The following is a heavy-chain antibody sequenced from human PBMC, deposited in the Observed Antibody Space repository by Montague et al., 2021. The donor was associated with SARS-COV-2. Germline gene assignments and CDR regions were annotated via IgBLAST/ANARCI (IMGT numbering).Heavy chain of an antibody. CDR1: GGSFSGYY. CDR2: INHSGST. J-gene: IGHJ4*02. Sequence: SETLSLTCAVYGGSFSGYYWNWIRQPPGKGLEWIGEINHSGSTNYNPSLKSRVTVSVDTPKNQFSLKLSSVTAADTAVYYCARGARQGYGFRLGSFDSWGQGTLVTVSS. D-gene: IGHD3-10*01. CDR3: ARGARQGYGFRLGSFDS. V-gene: IGHV4-34*01.